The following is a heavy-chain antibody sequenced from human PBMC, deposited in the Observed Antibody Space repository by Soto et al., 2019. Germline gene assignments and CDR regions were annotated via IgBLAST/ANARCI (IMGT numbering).Heavy chain of an antibody. J-gene: IGHJ4*02. CDR1: GGSISTYY. V-gene: IGHV4-59*01. D-gene: IGHD3-9*01. Sequence: LSLTCTVSGGSISTYYWSWIRQPPGKGLEWIGHIYYSGGTNYNPSLKSRVTISVDTSKSQFSLKLHSVTAADTAVYYCARHVPVGILTASPYYFDYRGQGTLVPVSS. CDR2: IYYSGGT. CDR3: ARHVPVGILTASPYYFDY.